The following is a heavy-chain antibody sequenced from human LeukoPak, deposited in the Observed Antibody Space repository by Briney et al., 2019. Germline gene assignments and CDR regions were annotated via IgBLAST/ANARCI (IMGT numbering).Heavy chain of an antibody. Sequence: PSETMSLTCPVSGGSISSYYWSWIRQPPGKGLEWIGYIYYSGSTTYNPSLKSRVTISVDTSKNQFSLKLSSVTAADTAVYYCAGGGDGYCSGGSCYYFDYWGQGTLVTVSS. V-gene: IGHV4-59*01. J-gene: IGHJ4*02. CDR3: AGGGDGYCSGGSCYYFDY. CDR1: GGSISSYY. CDR2: IYYSGST. D-gene: IGHD2-15*01.